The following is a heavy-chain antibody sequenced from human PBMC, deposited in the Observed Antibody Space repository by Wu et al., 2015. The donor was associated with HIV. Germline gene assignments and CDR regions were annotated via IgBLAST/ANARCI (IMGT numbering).Heavy chain of an antibody. J-gene: IGHJ4*02. CDR1: GGTFNNYA. CDR2: IIPLFGAP. Sequence: QVQLVQSGAEVKKPGSSVQVSCKASGGTFNNYAINWVRQAPGQGLEWMGRIIPLFGAPNFAQKFQGRFTINADESTSTVYMDLSSLRSEDTAVYYCARSSFAGSSGSWYSFDYWARERWSPSPQ. V-gene: IGHV1-69*13. D-gene: IGHD2-15*01. CDR3: ARSSFAGSSGSWYSFDY.